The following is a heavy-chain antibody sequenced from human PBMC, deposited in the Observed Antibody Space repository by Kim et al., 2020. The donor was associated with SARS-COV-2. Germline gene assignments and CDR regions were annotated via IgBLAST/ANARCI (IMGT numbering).Heavy chain of an antibody. CDR1: GGSISNDIYY. V-gene: IGHV4-39*02. D-gene: IGHD5-18*01. J-gene: IGHJ5*02. Sequence: SETLSLTCTVSGGSISNDIYYWGWVRQSPGMGLEWIGSINYSGNTYYNPSLKSRVSISIDTSKNHFSLKLTSVTAADTAVYFCAGVDSYGGMGWFDPWGQGSLVTVYS. CDR2: INYSGNT. CDR3: AGVDSYGGMGWFDP.